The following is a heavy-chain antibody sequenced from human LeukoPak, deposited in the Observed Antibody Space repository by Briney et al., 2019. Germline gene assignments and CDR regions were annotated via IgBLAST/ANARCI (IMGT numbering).Heavy chain of an antibody. V-gene: IGHV4-38-2*01. CDR3: ARQHDSYHYYYVDV. D-gene: IGHD6-13*01. Sequence: PSETLSLTCAVSGYSISSGYSWIWIRQPPGKGLEWIGSLYHSDSIYYNPSLESRVTMSVDTSKNQFSLKLSFVTAADTAVYYCARQHDSYHYYYVDVWGKGTTVTVSS. CDR1: GYSISSGYS. CDR2: LYHSDSI. J-gene: IGHJ6*03.